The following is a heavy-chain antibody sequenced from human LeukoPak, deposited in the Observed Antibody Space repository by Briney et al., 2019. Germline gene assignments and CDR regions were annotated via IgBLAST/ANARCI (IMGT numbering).Heavy chain of an antibody. CDR3: ARRLGVETYFDY. D-gene: IGHD3-10*01. CDR2: IYYSGST. J-gene: IGHJ4*02. CDR1: GGSISSYY. Sequence: SETLSLTCTVSGGSISSYYWSWIRQPPGKGLEWIGTIYYSGSTYYTPSLKSRVAFSVDTSKNQFSLKLSSVTAADTAVYYCARRLGVETYFDYWGQGTLVTVSS. V-gene: IGHV4-59*04.